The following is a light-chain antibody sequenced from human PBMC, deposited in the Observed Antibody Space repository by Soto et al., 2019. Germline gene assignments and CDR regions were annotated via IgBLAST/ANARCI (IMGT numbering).Light chain of an antibody. V-gene: IGKV1-39*01. J-gene: IGKJ5*01. CDR1: QPISNY. CDR3: QQTHAVPLT. Sequence: DVQMTQSPSSLSASVGYRVTITCRASQPISNYLNWYQQKAGEAPKVLIFGASSLQTGVPSKFSGSGYGTDFTLIINNLHPDDFATYYCQQTHAVPLTFGQGTRLEI. CDR2: GAS.